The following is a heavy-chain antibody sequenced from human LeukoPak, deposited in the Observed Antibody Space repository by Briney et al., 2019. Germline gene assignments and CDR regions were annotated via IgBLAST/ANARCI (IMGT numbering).Heavy chain of an antibody. CDR1: GGSFSGYY. CDR2: INHSGST. J-gene: IGHJ4*02. V-gene: IGHV4-34*01. CDR3: ARGTSLQSGSYYFDY. D-gene: IGHD1-26*01. Sequence: PSETLSLTCAVYGGSFSGYYWSWTRQPPGKGLEWIGEINHSGSTNYNPSLKSRVTISVDTSKNQFSLKLSSVTAADTAVYYCARGTSLQSGSYYFDYWGQGTLVTVSS.